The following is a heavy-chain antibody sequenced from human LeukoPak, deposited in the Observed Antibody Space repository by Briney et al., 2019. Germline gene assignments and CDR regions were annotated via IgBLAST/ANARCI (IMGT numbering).Heavy chain of an antibody. CDR3: ARTAVLWFGEFIWYYMDV. D-gene: IGHD3-10*01. J-gene: IGHJ6*03. Sequence: SETLSLTCTVSGGSISSYYWSWIRQPAGKGLEWIGRIYTSGSTNYNPSLKSRVTMSVDTSKNQFSLKLSSVTAADTAVYYCARTAVLWFGEFIWYYMDVWGKGTTVTISS. V-gene: IGHV4-4*07. CDR2: IYTSGST. CDR1: GGSISSYY.